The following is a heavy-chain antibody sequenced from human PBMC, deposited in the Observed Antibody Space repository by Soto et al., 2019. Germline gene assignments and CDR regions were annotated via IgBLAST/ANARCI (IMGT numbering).Heavy chain of an antibody. CDR3: ARELATFWYFDL. D-gene: IGHD3-16*01. CDR1: GGSISSYY. Sequence: QVQLQESGPGLVKPSETLSLTCTVSGGSISSYYWSWIRQPPGKGLEWIGYIYYSGSTNYNPSLKSRVTISVDTSKNQFSLKLSSVTAADTAVYYCARELATFWYFDLWGRGTLVTVSS. V-gene: IGHV4-59*01. J-gene: IGHJ2*01. CDR2: IYYSGST.